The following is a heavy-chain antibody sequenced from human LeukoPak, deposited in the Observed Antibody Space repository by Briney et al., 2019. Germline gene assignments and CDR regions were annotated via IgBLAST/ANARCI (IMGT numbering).Heavy chain of an antibody. D-gene: IGHD3-22*01. CDR3: ARGGSSGYYLLDY. CDR1: GGSISSGGYY. CDR2: IYYSGST. V-gene: IGHV4-31*03. Sequence: PSQTLSLTCTVSGGSISSGGYYWSWIRQHPGKGLEWIGYIYYSGSTYYNPSLKSRVTISVDTSKNQFSLKLSSVTAADTAVYYCARGGSSGYYLLDYWGQGTLVTVSS. J-gene: IGHJ4*02.